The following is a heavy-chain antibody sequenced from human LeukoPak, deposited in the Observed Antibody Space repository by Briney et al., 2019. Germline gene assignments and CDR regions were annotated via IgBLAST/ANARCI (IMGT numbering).Heavy chain of an antibody. D-gene: IGHD3-10*01. CDR1: GGSFSGYY. CDR2: INHSGST. Sequence: SETLSLTCAVYGGSFSGYYWSWIRQPPGKGLEWIGEINHSGSTNYNPYLKSRVTISVDTSKNQFSLKLSSVTAADTAVYYCARGGGSGSYYKGWFDPWGQGTLVTVSS. J-gene: IGHJ5*02. V-gene: IGHV4-34*01. CDR3: ARGGGSGSYYKGWFDP.